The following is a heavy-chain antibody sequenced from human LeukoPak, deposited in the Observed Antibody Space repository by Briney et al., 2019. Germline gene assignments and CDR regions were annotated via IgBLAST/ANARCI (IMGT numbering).Heavy chain of an antibody. CDR2: IYYSGST. V-gene: IGHV4-59*12. D-gene: IGHD3-3*01. CDR3: ASRPYDFWSGYYSDWFDP. Sequence: NASETLSLTCTVSGGSISSYYWSWIRQPPGKGLEWIGYIYYSGSTNYNPSLKSRVTISVDTSKNQFSLKLSSVTAADTAVYYCASRPYDFWSGYYSDWFDPWGQGTLVTVSS. CDR1: GGSISSYY. J-gene: IGHJ5*02.